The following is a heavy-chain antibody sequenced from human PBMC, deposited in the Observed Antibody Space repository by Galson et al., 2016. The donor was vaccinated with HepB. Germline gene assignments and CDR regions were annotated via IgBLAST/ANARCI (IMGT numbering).Heavy chain of an antibody. CDR3: AREGLSDYGDYKYYYYALDV. CDR1: GFTFSSCW. J-gene: IGHJ6*02. Sequence: SLRLSCAASGFTFSSCWMTWVRQAPGKGLEWVANIKQDGSEKYYVDSVKGRFTISRDNAKNSLYLQMNSLRAKDTAVYYCAREGLSDYGDYKYYYYALDVWGQGTTVTVSS. V-gene: IGHV3-7*01. CDR2: IKQDGSEK. D-gene: IGHD4-17*01.